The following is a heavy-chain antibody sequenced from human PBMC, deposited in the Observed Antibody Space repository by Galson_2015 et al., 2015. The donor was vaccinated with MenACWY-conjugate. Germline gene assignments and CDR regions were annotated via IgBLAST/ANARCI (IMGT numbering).Heavy chain of an antibody. CDR1: GYTFSNYG. V-gene: IGHV1-18*04. CDR2: VIAYNGNT. J-gene: IGHJ5*02. D-gene: IGHD2-8*02. CDR3: AGDLVSSGKRRLNWFDP. Sequence: QSGAEVKQPGASVNVSCKASGYTFSNYGINWVRQAPGQGLEWMGWVIAYNGNTNYAQKFQDRVTMTTDTSTNTAYMELRSLRSDDTAIYYCAGDLVSSGKRRLNWFDPWGRGTLVTVSS.